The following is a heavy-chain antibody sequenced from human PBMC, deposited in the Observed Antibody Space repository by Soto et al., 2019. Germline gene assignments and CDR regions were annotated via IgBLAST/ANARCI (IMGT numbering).Heavy chain of an antibody. CDR1: EFTFSSYA. D-gene: IGHD3-3*01. J-gene: IGHJ6*02. CDR3: AKDVWSGDKGGGGMDV. V-gene: IGHV3-23*01. CDR2: ISGSGGST. Sequence: EVQLLESGGGLVQPGGSLRLSCAASEFTFSSYAMSWVRQAPGKGLEWVSAISGSGGSTYYADSVKGRFTISRDNSNNTVFLKMNSLGAGDTAVYYCAKDVWSGDKGGGGMDVWGQGTTVTVSS.